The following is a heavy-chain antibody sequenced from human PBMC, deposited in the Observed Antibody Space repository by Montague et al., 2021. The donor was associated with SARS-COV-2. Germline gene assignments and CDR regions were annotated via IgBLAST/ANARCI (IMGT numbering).Heavy chain of an antibody. CDR2: INNSGST. D-gene: IGHD3-22*01. J-gene: IGHJ6*03. CDR3: ARGRIEVSMIVVVLTGASYYMDV. Sequence: SETLSLTCAVYGGSFSGHHWSWIHQPPGKGLEWIGEINNSGSTNYNPSLKSRVTISVDTSKNQFSLKLHSVTAADTAVYYCARGRIEVSMIVVVLTGASYYMDVWGKGTTVTVSS. CDR1: GGSFSGHH. V-gene: IGHV4-34*01.